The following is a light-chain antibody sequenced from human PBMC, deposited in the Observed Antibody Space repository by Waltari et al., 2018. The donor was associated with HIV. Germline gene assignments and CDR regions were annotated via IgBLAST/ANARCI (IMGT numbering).Light chain of an antibody. Sequence: SYELTQPPSVSVSPGQTARITCSGDALPKQYAYWYHQKPGQAPVLGIYKDTERPSGIPERFSGSSSGTTGTLTISGVQAEDEADYYCQSADSSGTWVFGGGTKLTVL. CDR2: KDT. CDR1: ALPKQY. CDR3: QSADSSGTWV. V-gene: IGLV3-25*03. J-gene: IGLJ3*02.